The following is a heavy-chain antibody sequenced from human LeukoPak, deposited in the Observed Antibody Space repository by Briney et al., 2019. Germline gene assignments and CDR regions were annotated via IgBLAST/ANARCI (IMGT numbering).Heavy chain of an antibody. CDR2: ISGDGERT. J-gene: IGHJ4*02. V-gene: IGHV3-23*01. D-gene: IGHD4-17*01. Sequence: PGGSQRLSCAASGFTFSSFVVTWVRQAPGEGLERVASISGDGERTYYADSVKGRFTISRDNSKNTLYLQMNSLRAEDTAVYYCVKEGVAVTSRGAYFDYWGQGTPVTVSS. CDR1: GFTFSSFV. CDR3: VKEGVAVTSRGAYFDY.